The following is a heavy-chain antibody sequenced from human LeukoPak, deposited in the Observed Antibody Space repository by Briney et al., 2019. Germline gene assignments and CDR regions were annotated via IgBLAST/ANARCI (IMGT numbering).Heavy chain of an antibody. Sequence: GGSLRLSCAASGFTFSSYWMHWVRQALGKGLVWVSRINSDGSSTSYADSVKGRFTISRDNAKNTLYLQMNSLRAEDTAVYYCARGYSYGYRIDYWGQGTLVTVSS. V-gene: IGHV3-74*01. CDR3: ARGYSYGYRIDY. CDR1: GFTFSSYW. J-gene: IGHJ4*02. D-gene: IGHD5-18*01. CDR2: INSDGSST.